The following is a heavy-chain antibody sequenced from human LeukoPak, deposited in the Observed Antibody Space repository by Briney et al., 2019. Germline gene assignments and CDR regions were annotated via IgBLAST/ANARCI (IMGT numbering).Heavy chain of an antibody. J-gene: IGHJ6*02. CDR2: INNSGST. CDR3: ARDHIAAAGTKVFYYGMDV. D-gene: IGHD6-13*01. Sequence: PSETLSLTCAVYGGSFSGYYWSWIRQPPGKGLEWIGEINNSGSTNYNPSLKSRVTISVDTSKNQFSLKLSSVTAADTAVYYCARDHIAAAGTKVFYYGMDVWGQGTTVTASS. CDR1: GGSFSGYY. V-gene: IGHV4-34*01.